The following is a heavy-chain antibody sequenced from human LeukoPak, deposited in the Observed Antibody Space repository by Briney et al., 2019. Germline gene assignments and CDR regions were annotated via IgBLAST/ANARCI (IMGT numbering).Heavy chain of an antibody. V-gene: IGHV1-2*02. CDR3: ARDREEQQLVFYYYYYMDV. D-gene: IGHD6-13*01. J-gene: IGHJ6*03. Sequence: GASVKVSCKASGYTFTSYYMHWVRQAPGQGLEWMGWINPNSGGTNYAQKFQGRVTMTRDTSISTAYMELSRLRSDDTAVYYCARDREEQQLVFYYYYYMDVWGKGTTVTVSS. CDR2: INPNSGGT. CDR1: GYTFTSYY.